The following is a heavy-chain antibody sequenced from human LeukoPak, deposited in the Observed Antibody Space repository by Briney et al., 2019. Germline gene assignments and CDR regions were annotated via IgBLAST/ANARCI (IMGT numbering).Heavy chain of an antibody. CDR1: GFTFSNFA. V-gene: IGHV3-23*01. J-gene: IGHJ4*02. CDR3: AKLKRVGIAPFDD. CDR2: ISGSGNKT. D-gene: IGHD3-10*01. Sequence: PGGSLRLSCAASGFTFSNFAMSWVRQAPGKGLHWVSTISGSGNKTYYADSGKGRFTISRDSSKNTLYLQMSGLGAEDTAVYYCAKLKRVGIAPFDDWGQGTLVTVSS.